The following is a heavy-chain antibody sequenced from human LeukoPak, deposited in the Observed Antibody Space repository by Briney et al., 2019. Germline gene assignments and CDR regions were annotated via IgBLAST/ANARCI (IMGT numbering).Heavy chain of an antibody. Sequence: GGSLRLSCAASGFTFSGSAMRWVRQRPGKGLEWVGCIRSKANDHATAYAASVRGRFTISRDDSKNTAYLQMNSLKPEDTAVYYCTRRLMTTVNDYWGQGTLVTVSS. CDR2: IRSKANDHAT. D-gene: IGHD4-17*01. J-gene: IGHJ4*02. CDR3: TRRLMTTVNDY. V-gene: IGHV3-73*01. CDR1: GFTFSGSA.